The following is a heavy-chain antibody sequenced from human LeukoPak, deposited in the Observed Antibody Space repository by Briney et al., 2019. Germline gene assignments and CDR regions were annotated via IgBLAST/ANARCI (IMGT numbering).Heavy chain of an antibody. D-gene: IGHD3-10*01. Sequence: TGGSLRLSCVGSGFTFSDYYMSWIRQAPGKGLEWVSYISSGSSYTNYADSVRGRFSISRDNAKNSLYLQMNSLRAEDTAVYYCARGGYYNSGSTDYWGYGTLVTVSS. CDR2: ISSGSSYT. J-gene: IGHJ4*01. CDR3: ARGGYYNSGSTDY. V-gene: IGHV3-11*05. CDR1: GFTFSDYY.